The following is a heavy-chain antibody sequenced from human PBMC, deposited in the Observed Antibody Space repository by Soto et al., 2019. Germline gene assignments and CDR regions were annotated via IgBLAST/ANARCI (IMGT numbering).Heavy chain of an antibody. J-gene: IGHJ4*02. CDR3: ARGKYCAGDCYSYYFDY. CDR2: IYYSGST. Sequence: PSETLSLTCTVSGGSISSYYWSWIRQPPGKGLEWIGYIYYSGSTNYNPSLKSRVTISVDTSKNQFSLKLSSVTAADTAVYYCARGKYCAGDCYSYYFDYWGQGTLVTVYS. V-gene: IGHV4-59*01. D-gene: IGHD2-21*02. CDR1: GGSISSYY.